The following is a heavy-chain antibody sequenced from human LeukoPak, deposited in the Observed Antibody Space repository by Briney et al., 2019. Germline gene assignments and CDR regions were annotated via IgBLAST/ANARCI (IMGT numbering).Heavy chain of an antibody. CDR2: IHPSGML. V-gene: IGHV4-31*03. CDR3: SRGLDSRKLGY. Sequence: SRSLSLTCTVSGASFNSDDQYWNWIRQSPGKGLEWIGSIHPSGMLYNNPSLESRVTMSRDTSKNQFSLNLNSVTAADTAAYFCSRGLDSRKLGYWGQGILVTVSS. D-gene: IGHD3-22*01. J-gene: IGHJ4*02. CDR1: GASFNSDDQY.